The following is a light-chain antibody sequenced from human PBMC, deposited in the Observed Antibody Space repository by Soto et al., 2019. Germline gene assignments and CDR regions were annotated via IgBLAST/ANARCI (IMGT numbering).Light chain of an antibody. V-gene: IGKV1-39*01. Sequence: DIQMTQSPSSLSASIGDRVTITCRAGQSISNYLNWYQQKPGKAPKLLIYAASSLQSVVPSRFSGSGSGTDFTLTISSLQPEDFATYYCQQSYSTPRTFGQGTKLEIK. CDR1: QSISNY. J-gene: IGKJ2*01. CDR2: AAS. CDR3: QQSYSTPRT.